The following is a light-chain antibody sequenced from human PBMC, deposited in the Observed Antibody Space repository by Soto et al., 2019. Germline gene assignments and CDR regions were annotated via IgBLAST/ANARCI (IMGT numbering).Light chain of an antibody. V-gene: IGLV1-51*02. CDR2: ENN. J-gene: IGLJ2*01. CDR3: GTWDSSLSAVV. Sequence: QSVLTQPPSVSAAPGQKVTISCSGSSSNIGNNSVSWYQQLPGTAPKLLIYENNKRPSGIPDRFSGSKSGTSATLGITGLQTGDEAVYYCGTWDSSLSAVVFGGGTTLTVL. CDR1: SSNIGNNS.